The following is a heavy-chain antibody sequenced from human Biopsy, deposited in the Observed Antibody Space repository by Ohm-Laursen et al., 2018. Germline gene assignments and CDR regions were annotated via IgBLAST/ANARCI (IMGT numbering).Heavy chain of an antibody. CDR3: AADADGYYTEFDY. Sequence: SVKVSCKASGGPFTNYAFSWVRQAPGQGLEWVGRIVPILGHLNYAQRFQGRVPITADKSTSYVYMELSRLTSGDTAVYYWAADADGYYTEFDYWGPGTLVTVSS. D-gene: IGHD3-3*01. CDR2: IVPILGHL. J-gene: IGHJ4*02. V-gene: IGHV1-69*04. CDR1: GGPFTNYA.